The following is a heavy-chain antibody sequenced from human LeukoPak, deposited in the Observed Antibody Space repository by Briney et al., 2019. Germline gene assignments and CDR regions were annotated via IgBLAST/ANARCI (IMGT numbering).Heavy chain of an antibody. CDR3: ASEVIAAAGLEGNY. CDR2: INQNGSEK. V-gene: IGHV3-7*01. D-gene: IGHD6-13*01. J-gene: IGHJ4*02. Sequence: GGSLRLSCAASGFSFNSYWMNWVRQAPGKGLEWVANINQNGSEKYYVDSVKGRFTISRDNAKNSLYLQMSSLRAEDAAVYYCASEVIAAAGLEGNYWGQGTLVTVSS. CDR1: GFSFNSYW.